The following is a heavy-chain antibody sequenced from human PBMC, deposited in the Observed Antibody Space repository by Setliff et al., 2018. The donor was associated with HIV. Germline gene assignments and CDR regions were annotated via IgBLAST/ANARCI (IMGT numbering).Heavy chain of an antibody. CDR2: INPSDNRT. CDR1: GYTFNNYY. V-gene: IGHV1-46*02. J-gene: IGHJ6*03. Sequence: ASVKVSCKASGYTFNNYYMHWVRQAPGQGLEWMGIINPSDNRTYYAQKFQGRVTMTRDTSTSSVYMELNNLKFEDTAVYYCARARRDSYDRGRRNHYYIDVWGKGTTVTVSS. CDR3: ARARRDSYDRGRRNHYYIDV. D-gene: IGHD3-22*01.